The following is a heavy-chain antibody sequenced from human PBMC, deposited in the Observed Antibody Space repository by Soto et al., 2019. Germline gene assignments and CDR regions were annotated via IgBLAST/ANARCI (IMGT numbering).Heavy chain of an antibody. J-gene: IGHJ5*02. V-gene: IGHV4-59*01. CDR3: ARTQITSTAATVDP. Sequence: SETLSRTCPVSGGSLSTYYWSWIRQPPGKGLELIVYMSYSGSSNYNPSLKSRVTMSVDTSKNQVSLKLSSVTAADTAVYYCARTQITSTAATVDPWGQGTLVTVSS. CDR2: MSYSGSS. D-gene: IGHD1-20*01. CDR1: GGSLSTYY.